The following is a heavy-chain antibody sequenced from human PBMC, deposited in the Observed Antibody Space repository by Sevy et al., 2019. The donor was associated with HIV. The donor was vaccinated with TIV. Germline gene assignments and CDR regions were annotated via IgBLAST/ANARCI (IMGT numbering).Heavy chain of an antibody. CDR1: GFTFSNAW. V-gene: IGHV3-15*01. D-gene: IGHD3-10*01. CDR2: IKSKTDGGTT. Sequence: GGSLRLSCAASGFTFSNAWMSWVRQAPGKGLEWVGRIKSKTDGGTTDYAAPVKGRFTISRDDSKNTLYLQMNSLKTEDTAVYYCTTDPITMARGTDYWGQGTLVTVSS. J-gene: IGHJ4*02. CDR3: TTDPITMARGTDY.